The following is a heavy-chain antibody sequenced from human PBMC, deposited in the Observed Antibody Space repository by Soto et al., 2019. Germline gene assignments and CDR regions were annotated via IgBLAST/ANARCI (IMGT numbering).Heavy chain of an antibody. Sequence: TLSLTCTVSGGSISSGGYYWRWIRQHPGKGLEWIGYIYYSGSTYYNPSLKSRVTISVDTSKNQFSLKLSSVTAADTAVYYCARGRGRVGYCSGGSCLDAFDIWGQGTMVTVSS. CDR3: ARGRGRVGYCSGGSCLDAFDI. CDR2: IYYSGST. D-gene: IGHD2-15*01. J-gene: IGHJ3*02. V-gene: IGHV4-31*02. CDR1: GGSISSGGYY.